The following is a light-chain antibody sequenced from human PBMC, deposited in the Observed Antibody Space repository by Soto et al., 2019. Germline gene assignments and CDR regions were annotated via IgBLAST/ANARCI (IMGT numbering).Light chain of an antibody. Sequence: EIVMTQSPATLSVSPGERATLSCRASQGIKDYVAWFQQTPGQAPRLLIYGASTRETAIPARFSGSGSGTEFTLSISSLQSEDVAVDYCQQYNTWPRTFGQGTQVDIK. CDR1: QGIKDY. V-gene: IGKV3-15*01. CDR2: GAS. J-gene: IGKJ1*01. CDR3: QQYNTWPRT.